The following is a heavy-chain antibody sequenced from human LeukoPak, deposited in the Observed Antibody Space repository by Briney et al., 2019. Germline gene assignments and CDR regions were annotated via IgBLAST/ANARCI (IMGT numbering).Heavy chain of an antibody. CDR1: GGTFSSYA. CDR2: MNPNSGNT. D-gene: IGHD1-1*01. V-gene: IGHV1-8*02. J-gene: IGHJ3*02. CDR3: ASTQLEDDAFDI. Sequence: GASVKVSCKASGGTFSSYAISWVRQATGQGREWMGWMNPNSGNTGYAQKFQGRVTMTRNTSISTAYMELSSLRSEDTAVYYCASTQLEDDAFDIWGQGTMVTVSS.